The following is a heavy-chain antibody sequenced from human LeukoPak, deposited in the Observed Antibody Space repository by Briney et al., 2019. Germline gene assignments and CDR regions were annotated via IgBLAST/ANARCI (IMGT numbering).Heavy chain of an antibody. D-gene: IGHD2-2*01. CDR3: ATDCSSTSCFDY. Sequence: GGSLRLSCAASGFTFSSYAMSWVRQAPGKGLEWVSAISGSGGSTYYADSVKGRFTISRDSSKNTLYLQMNSLRAEDTAVYYCATDCSSTSCFDYWGQGTLVTVSS. J-gene: IGHJ4*02. V-gene: IGHV3-23*01. CDR2: ISGSGGST. CDR1: GFTFSSYA.